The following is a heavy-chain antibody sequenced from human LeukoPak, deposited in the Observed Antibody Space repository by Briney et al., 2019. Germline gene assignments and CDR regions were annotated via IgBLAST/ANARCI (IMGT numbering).Heavy chain of an antibody. Sequence: GGSLRLSCVASGFTFTSDAMNWVRQAPGKGLEWVSSTVSRGTTQYADSVKGRFTVSRDTSKNTLYLQMNSLRADDTAVYYCAKCSTSAYTTGWCNWIDPWGQGTLVTVSS. D-gene: IGHD6-19*01. CDR3: AKCSTSAYTTGWCNWIDP. CDR1: GFTFTSDA. CDR2: TVSRGTT. V-gene: IGHV3-23*01. J-gene: IGHJ5*02.